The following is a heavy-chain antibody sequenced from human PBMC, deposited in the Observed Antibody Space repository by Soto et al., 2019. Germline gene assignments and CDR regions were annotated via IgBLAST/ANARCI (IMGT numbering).Heavy chain of an antibody. D-gene: IGHD5-12*01. V-gene: IGHV1-69*02. CDR1: GCTFSSYT. Sequence: SVKVSCKASGCTFSSYTISWVRQAPGQGLEWMGRIIPILGIANYAQKFQGRVTITADKSTSTAYMELSSLRSEDTAVYYCARLDSLATIFTPPHYMDVCGKGTTVTVSS. CDR2: IIPILGIA. J-gene: IGHJ6*03. CDR3: ARLDSLATIFTPPHYMDV.